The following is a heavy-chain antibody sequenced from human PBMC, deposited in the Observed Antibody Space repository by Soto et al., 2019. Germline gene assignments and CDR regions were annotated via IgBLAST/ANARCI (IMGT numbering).Heavy chain of an antibody. CDR1: GGSISSISYY. CDR2: IYDSETT. D-gene: IGHD3-16*01. J-gene: IGHJ6*02. V-gene: IGHV4-39*01. CDR3: ARRSVFGYFCAMDV. Sequence: QLQLQESGPGLVKPSETLSRTCTVSGGSISSISYYWGWIRQPPGMGLEWIGSIYDSETTYYNPSLKSRVTISVDPSKNQFSLKLSSVTAADTAVYYCARRSVFGYFCAMDVWGQGTTVTVSS.